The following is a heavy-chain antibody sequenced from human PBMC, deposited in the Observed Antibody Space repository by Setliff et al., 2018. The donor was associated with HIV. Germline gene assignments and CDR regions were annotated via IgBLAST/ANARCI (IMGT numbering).Heavy chain of an antibody. D-gene: IGHD3-10*01. CDR2: IDSSGTT. CDR3: ARDRHSSGLGSSGP. Sequence: SETLSLTCTISGGSFGVYRWSWIRQSAGRGLEWIGRIDSSGTTDYKPSLKGRVAISVDTSRNQFSLRVTSVTAAGTDVYFCARDRHSSGLGSSGPWGPGILVTVSS. J-gene: IGHJ5*02. V-gene: IGHV4-4*07. CDR1: GGSFGVYR.